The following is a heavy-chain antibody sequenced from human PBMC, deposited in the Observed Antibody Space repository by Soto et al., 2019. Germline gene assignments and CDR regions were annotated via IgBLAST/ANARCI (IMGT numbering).Heavy chain of an antibody. CDR1: GGSISSGGYY. Sequence: PSETLSLTCTVSGGSISSGGYYWSWIRQHPGKGLEWIGYIYYSGSTYYNPSLKSRVTISVDTSKNQFSLKLSSVTAADTAVYYCARDPAVGSYYDFWSGYPYYYGMDVWGQGTTVTVSS. D-gene: IGHD3-3*01. J-gene: IGHJ6*02. CDR2: IYYSGST. V-gene: IGHV4-31*03. CDR3: ARDPAVGSYYDFWSGYPYYYGMDV.